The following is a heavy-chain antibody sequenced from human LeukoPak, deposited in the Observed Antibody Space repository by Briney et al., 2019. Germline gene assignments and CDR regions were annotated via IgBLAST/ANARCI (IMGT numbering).Heavy chain of an antibody. CDR1: GFTFSSYS. V-gene: IGHV3-21*01. CDR3: ARIAAAGTFDY. CDR2: ISSSSSYI. D-gene: IGHD6-13*01. J-gene: IGHJ4*02. Sequence: GGSLRLSCAASGFTFSSYSMNWVRQAPGKGLEWASSISSSSSYIYYADSVKGRFTISRDNAKNSLYLQMNSLRAEDTAVYYCARIAAAGTFDYWGQGTLVTVSS.